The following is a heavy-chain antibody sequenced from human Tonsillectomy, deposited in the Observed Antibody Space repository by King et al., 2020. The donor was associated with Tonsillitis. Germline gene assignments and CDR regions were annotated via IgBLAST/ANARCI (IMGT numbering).Heavy chain of an antibody. Sequence: VQLQESGPGLVKPSQTLSLTCTVSGGSISSGSCYWSWIRQPAGKGLEWIGRIYTSGSTHYNPSLKSRVTTSVDTSKNQFSLNLSSVIAADTAVYYCARDSKGSSSWYSDFDYWGQGTLVTVSS. CDR2: IYTSGST. V-gene: IGHV4-61*02. CDR3: ARDSKGSSSWYSDFDY. J-gene: IGHJ4*02. D-gene: IGHD6-13*01. CDR1: GGSISSGSCY.